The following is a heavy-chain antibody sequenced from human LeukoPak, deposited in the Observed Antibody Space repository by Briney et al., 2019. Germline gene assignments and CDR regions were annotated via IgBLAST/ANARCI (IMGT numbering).Heavy chain of an antibody. CDR2: ISAYNGNT. D-gene: IGHD3-3*01. CDR1: GYTFTSYG. V-gene: IGHV1-18*01. J-gene: IGHJ5*02. Sequence: GASVKVSCKASGYTFTSYGISWVRQAPGQGLEWMGWISAYNGNTNYAQKLQGRVTMTTDTSTSTAYMEQRSLRSDDTAVYYCARDSELPDFWSGYYRSHNWFDPWGQGTLVTVSS. CDR3: ARDSELPDFWSGYYRSHNWFDP.